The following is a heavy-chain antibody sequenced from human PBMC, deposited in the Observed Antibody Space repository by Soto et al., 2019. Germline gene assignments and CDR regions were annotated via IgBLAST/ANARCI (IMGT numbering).Heavy chain of an antibody. CDR3: AKVSLQTIYYYYGMDV. J-gene: IGHJ6*02. Sequence: GGSLRLSCAASGFTFSSYGMHWVRQAPGKWLEWVVVISYDGSNKYYADSVKGRFTISIDNSKNTLYLQMNSLIAEDTAVYYCAKVSLQTIYYYYGMDVWGQETTVIVSS. CDR2: ISYDGSNK. CDR1: GFTFSSYG. V-gene: IGHV3-30*18. D-gene: IGHD1-1*01.